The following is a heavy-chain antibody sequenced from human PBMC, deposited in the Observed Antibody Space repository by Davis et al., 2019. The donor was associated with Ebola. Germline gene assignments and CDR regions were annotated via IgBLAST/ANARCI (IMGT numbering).Heavy chain of an antibody. CDR1: GFNFHSFA. CDR3: AREASRLYYLDS. V-gene: IGHV3-30*03. J-gene: IGHJ4*02. D-gene: IGHD6-6*01. CDR2: ISYDGSKK. Sequence: GESLKISCEASGFNFHSFAMHWVRQAPGKGLEWVAGISYDGSKKNYGDSVKGRSTISRDNSKNTVFLQMNSLRPDDTSLYYCAREASRLYYLDSWGQGTLVTVSS.